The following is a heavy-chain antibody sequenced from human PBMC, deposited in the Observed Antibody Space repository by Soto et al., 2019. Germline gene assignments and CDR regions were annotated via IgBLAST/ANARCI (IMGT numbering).Heavy chain of an antibody. CDR3: ARAVAVPASCDY. Sequence: ASVKVSCKTSGYKFSNYFIHWVRQAPGQRLEWMGWINAGNGNTKYSQKFQGRVTITRDTSASTAYMELSSLRSEDTAMYYCARAVAVPASCDYWGQGTLVTVSS. D-gene: IGHD6-19*01. V-gene: IGHV1-3*01. CDR2: INAGNGNT. J-gene: IGHJ4*02. CDR1: GYKFSNYF.